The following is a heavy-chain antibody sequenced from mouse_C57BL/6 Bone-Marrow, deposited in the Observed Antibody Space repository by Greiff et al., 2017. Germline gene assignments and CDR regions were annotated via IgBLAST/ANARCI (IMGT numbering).Heavy chain of an antibody. D-gene: IGHD2-10*01. J-gene: IGHJ2*01. CDR2: ISDGGSYT. Sequence: DVQLVESGGGLVKPGGSLKLSCAASGFTFSSYAMSWVRQTPEKRLEWVATISDGGSYTYYPDNVKGGFTISRDNAKNNLYLQMSHLKSEDTAMYYCAREGPYPDYGGQGTTLTVSS. CDR3: AREGPYPDY. CDR1: GFTFSSYA. V-gene: IGHV5-4*01.